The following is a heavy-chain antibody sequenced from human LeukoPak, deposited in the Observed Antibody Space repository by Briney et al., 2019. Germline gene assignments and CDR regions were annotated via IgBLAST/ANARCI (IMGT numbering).Heavy chain of an antibody. CDR2: ISWNSGTI. D-gene: IGHD3-10*01. V-gene: IGHV3-9*01. Sequence: PGRSLRLSCAASGFTFSTYAMHWVRQAPGKGLEWVSGISWNSGTIGYADSVKGRFTISRDNAKNSLYLQMDSLITEDTAFYYCARGRWFGESPFDYWGQGTLVTVSS. CDR3: ARGRWFGESPFDY. CDR1: GFTFSTYA. J-gene: IGHJ4*02.